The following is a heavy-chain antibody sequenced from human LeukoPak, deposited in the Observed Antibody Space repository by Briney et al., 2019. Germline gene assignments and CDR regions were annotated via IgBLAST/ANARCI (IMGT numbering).Heavy chain of an antibody. J-gene: IGHJ5*02. CDR2: INPNSGGT. CDR1: GYTFTGYY. V-gene: IGHV1-2*02. Sequence: ASVKVSCKASGYTFTGYYMHWVRQAPGQGLEWMGWINPNSGGTNYAQTFQGRVTMTRDTSISTAYMELSRLRSDDTAVYYCARDLAAAGKGNWFYPWGQGTLVTVSS. CDR3: ARDLAAAGKGNWFYP. D-gene: IGHD6-13*01.